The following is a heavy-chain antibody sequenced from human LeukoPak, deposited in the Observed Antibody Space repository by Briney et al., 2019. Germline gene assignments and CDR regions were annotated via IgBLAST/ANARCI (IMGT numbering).Heavy chain of an antibody. Sequence: SETLSLTCTVSGGSICSSSYYWGWIRQPPGKGLEWIGSIYYSGSTYYNPSLKSRVTISVDTSKNQFSLKLSSVTAADTAVYHCASTDYYYDSSGYYYYYYMDVWGKGTTVTVSS. CDR2: IYYSGST. V-gene: IGHV4-39*01. CDR3: ASTDYYYDSSGYYYYYYMDV. D-gene: IGHD3-22*01. CDR1: GGSICSSSYY. J-gene: IGHJ6*03.